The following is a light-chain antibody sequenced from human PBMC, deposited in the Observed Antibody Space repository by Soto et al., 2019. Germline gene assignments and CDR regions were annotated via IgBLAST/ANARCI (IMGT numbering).Light chain of an antibody. V-gene: IGKV3-15*01. CDR3: QQYNNWPPRT. Sequence: EIVMTQSPATLSVSPGEKATLSARAGQSISTNLAWYQQRPGQAPRLLIYGASTRATGIPARFSGSGSGTEFTLTVSSLQSEDFAVYYCQQYNNWPPRTFGPGTKVNIK. CDR1: QSISTN. J-gene: IGKJ3*01. CDR2: GAS.